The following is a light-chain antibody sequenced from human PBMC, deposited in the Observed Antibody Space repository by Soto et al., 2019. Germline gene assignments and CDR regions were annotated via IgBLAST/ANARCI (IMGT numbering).Light chain of an antibody. CDR2: EVS. J-gene: IGLJ2*01. CDR3: SSYAGGNKV. V-gene: IGLV2-8*01. Sequence: QSVLTQPPSASGSPGQSVTISCTGTSSDVGSYNYVSWYQQHPDKAPKVMIYEVSKRASGVPDRFSGSKSGNTASLTVSGLQAEDEADYYCSSYAGGNKVFGGGTKVTVL. CDR1: SSDVGSYNY.